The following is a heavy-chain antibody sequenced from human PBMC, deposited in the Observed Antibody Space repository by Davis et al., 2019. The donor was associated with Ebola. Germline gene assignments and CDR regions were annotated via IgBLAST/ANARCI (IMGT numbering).Heavy chain of an antibody. CDR3: ARDFYYGGS. Sequence: HTGGSLRLSCAASGFTFSAYWMHWVRQAPGKGLVWVSRIESDGRSTIYADSVKGRFTISRDNAKNTLYLQMNSLRAEDTAVYYCARDFYYGGSWGQGTLVTVSS. D-gene: IGHD4-23*01. J-gene: IGHJ4*02. CDR2: IESDGRST. CDR1: GFTFSAYW. V-gene: IGHV3-74*01.